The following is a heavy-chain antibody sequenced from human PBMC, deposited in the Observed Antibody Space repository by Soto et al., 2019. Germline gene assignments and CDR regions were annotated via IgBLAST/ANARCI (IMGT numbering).Heavy chain of an antibody. CDR2: INPNSGGT. V-gene: IGHV1-2*04. CDR3: ARDLEYSSSPGYYYYGMDV. D-gene: IGHD6-6*01. Sequence: ASVKVSCKASGYTFTGYYMHWVQQAPGQGLEWMGWINPNSGGTNYAQKFQGWVTMTRDTSISTAYMELSRLRSDDTAVYYCARDLEYSSSPGYYYYGMDVWGQGTTVTVSS. J-gene: IGHJ6*02. CDR1: GYTFTGYY.